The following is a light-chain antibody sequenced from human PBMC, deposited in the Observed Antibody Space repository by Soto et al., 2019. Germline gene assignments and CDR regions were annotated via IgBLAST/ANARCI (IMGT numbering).Light chain of an antibody. CDR2: DAS. CDR3: QQRSNWPYT. V-gene: IGKV3-11*01. Sequence: EIVLTQSPATLFLSLGERATLSCRASQSVSSYLAWYQQKPGQAPRLLIYDASNRATGIPARFSGSGSGTDFTLTISSLEPEDFAVYYCQQRSNWPYTFGQGTKLEIK. CDR1: QSVSSY. J-gene: IGKJ2*01.